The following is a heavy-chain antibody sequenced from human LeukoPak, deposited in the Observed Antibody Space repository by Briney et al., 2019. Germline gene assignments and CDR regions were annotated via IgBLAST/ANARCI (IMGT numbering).Heavy chain of an antibody. D-gene: IGHD3-10*01. CDR2: ISRSGGST. Sequence: PGGSLRLSCAASAFTFSNYAMSWVRQAPGKGLEWVSAISRSGGSTYYADSVKGRFTISRDNSKNTLYLQMNSLRAEDTAVYYCANYRSRFGESNPQYFDYWGQGTLVTVSS. CDR1: AFTFSNYA. J-gene: IGHJ4*02. CDR3: ANYRSRFGESNPQYFDY. V-gene: IGHV3-23*01.